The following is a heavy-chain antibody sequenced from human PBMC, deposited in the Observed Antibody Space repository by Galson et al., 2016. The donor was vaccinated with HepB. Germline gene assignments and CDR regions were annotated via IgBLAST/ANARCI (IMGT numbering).Heavy chain of an antibody. CDR2: ISNSGNT. CDR1: GDSISSTDSY. Sequence: TLSLTCTVSGDSISSTDSYWNWIRQHPGKGLEWIGYISNSGNTYYNPALRSRITISVDTSKSQLSLNLSSVTAADTAVYYCARGRSIFGVVFRPYYFDYWGQGSLVTVSS. CDR3: ARGRSIFGVVFRPYYFDY. V-gene: IGHV4-31*03. D-gene: IGHD3-3*01. J-gene: IGHJ4*02.